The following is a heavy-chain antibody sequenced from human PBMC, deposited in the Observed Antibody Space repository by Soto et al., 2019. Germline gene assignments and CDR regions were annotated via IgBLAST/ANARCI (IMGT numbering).Heavy chain of an antibody. CDR2: IYYSGST. Sequence: KSSETLSLTCTVSGGSVSSGSYYWSWIRQPPGKGLEWIGYIYYSGSTNYNPSLKSRVTISVDTSKNQFSLKLSSVTAADTAVYYCARASVGKWFDPWGQGTRVTSPQ. D-gene: IGHD1-26*01. V-gene: IGHV4-61*01. CDR3: ARASVGKWFDP. J-gene: IGHJ5*02. CDR1: GGSVSSGSYY.